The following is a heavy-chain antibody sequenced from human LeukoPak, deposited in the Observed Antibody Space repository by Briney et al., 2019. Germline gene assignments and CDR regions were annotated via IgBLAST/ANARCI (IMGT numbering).Heavy chain of an antibody. D-gene: IGHD7-27*01. CDR3: AKTLGMVGSFEY. J-gene: IGHJ4*02. V-gene: IGHV1-46*01. CDR2: INPSGGST. CDR1: GYTFTSYY. Sequence: GASVKFSCKASGYTFTSYYMHWVRQAPGQGLEWMGIINPSGGSTSYAQKFQGRVTMTRDTSISTAYMELSRLRFDDTAVYYCAKTLGMVGSFEYWGQGALVTVSS.